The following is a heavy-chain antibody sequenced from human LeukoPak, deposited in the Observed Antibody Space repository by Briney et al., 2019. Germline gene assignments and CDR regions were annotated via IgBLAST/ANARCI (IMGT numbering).Heavy chain of an antibody. J-gene: IGHJ4*02. D-gene: IGHD3-22*01. CDR1: GDSISSSSSY. CDR2: IYTSGST. Sequence: PSETLSLTCTVSGDSISSSSSYWGWIRQPPGEGLEWIGRIYTSGSTNYNPSLKSRVTMSVDTSKNQFSLKLSSVTAADTAVYYCARDRYYYDSSGYYQLDYWGQGTLVTVSS. CDR3: ARDRYYYDSSGYYQLDY. V-gene: IGHV4-39*07.